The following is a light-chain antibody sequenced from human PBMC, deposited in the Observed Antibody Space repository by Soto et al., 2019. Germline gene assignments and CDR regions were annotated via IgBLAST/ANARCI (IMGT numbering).Light chain of an antibody. J-gene: IGKJ2*01. CDR1: QSVSRN. CDR3: QQYGDWPPET. CDR2: GAS. V-gene: IGKV3-15*01. Sequence: EVVLTQSPATLSVSPGDRATLSCRASQSVSRNLAWYQQKPGQAPRLLIYGASTRATGVPARLSGSGSATEFTLSSSSLQSEDVAVYYCQQYGDWPPETFGQGTKLEI.